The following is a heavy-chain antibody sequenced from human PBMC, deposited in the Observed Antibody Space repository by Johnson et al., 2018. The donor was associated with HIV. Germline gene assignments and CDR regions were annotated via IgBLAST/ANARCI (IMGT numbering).Heavy chain of an antibody. CDR1: GFTFSSYA. CDR2: ISNDGSNK. D-gene: IGHD3-22*01. Sequence: QEQLVESGGGVVQPGRSLRLSCAASGFTFSSYAMHWVRQAPGKGLEWVAVISNDGSNKYYADSAKGRFTISRDNSKNTLYLQMNSLRAEDTAVYYCARPMIVVFSAFDIWGQGTMVTVSS. J-gene: IGHJ3*02. V-gene: IGHV3-30*04. CDR3: ARPMIVVFSAFDI.